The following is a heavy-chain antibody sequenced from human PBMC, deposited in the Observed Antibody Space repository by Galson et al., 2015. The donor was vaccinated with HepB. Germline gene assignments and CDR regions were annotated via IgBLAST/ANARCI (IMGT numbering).Heavy chain of an antibody. CDR3: ARGDYYLGSGTYYFQS. CDR1: GDSVSSHLAT. D-gene: IGHD3-10*01. Sequence: CAISGDSVSSHLATWHWLRRSPSRGLEWLGRTYYRSKWYNDYATSVRSRIIINPDASKNQFSLQLNFVNDEDAAMYYCARGDYYLGSGTYYFQSWGQGTLVNVSP. J-gene: IGHJ4*02. CDR2: TYYRSKWYN. V-gene: IGHV6-1*01.